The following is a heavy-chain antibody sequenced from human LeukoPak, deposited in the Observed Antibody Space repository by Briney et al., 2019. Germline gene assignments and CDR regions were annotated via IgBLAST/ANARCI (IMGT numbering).Heavy chain of an antibody. CDR3: AKDTRGYSYGHDAFDI. D-gene: IGHD5-18*01. CDR2: IWYDGSNK. Sequence: GGSLRLSCAASGFTFSSYGMHWVRQAPGKGLEWVAVIWYDGSNKYYADSVKGRFTISRDNSKNTLYLQMNSLRAEDTAVYCCAKDTRGYSYGHDAFDIWGQGTMVTVSS. V-gene: IGHV3-33*06. J-gene: IGHJ3*02. CDR1: GFTFSSYG.